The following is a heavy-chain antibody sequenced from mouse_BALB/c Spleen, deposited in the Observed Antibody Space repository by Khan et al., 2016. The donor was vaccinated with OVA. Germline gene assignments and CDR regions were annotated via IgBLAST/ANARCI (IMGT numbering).Heavy chain of an antibody. CDR2: IHYSGST. CDR1: GYSFTSGYS. V-gene: IGHV3-1*02. D-gene: IGHD1-2*01. J-gene: IGHJ1*01. CDR3: ARDYYGNWYFDV. Sequence: EVQLQESGPDLVKPSQSLSLTCTVTGYSFTSGYSWHWIRQFPGNKLKWMGYIHYSGSTNSTPSLKSRLSINRDTSKNQFFLQLNSVTTEDTATYYCARDYYGNWYFDVWGAGTTVTVSS.